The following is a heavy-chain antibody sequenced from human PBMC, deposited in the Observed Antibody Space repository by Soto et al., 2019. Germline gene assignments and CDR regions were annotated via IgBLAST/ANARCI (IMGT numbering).Heavy chain of an antibody. J-gene: IGHJ4*02. V-gene: IGHV4-61*05. D-gene: IGHD1-1*01. Sequence: SETLSLTCTVSGGSICSSNYYWSWIRQPPGKGLEWIGYIYYSGSTNYNPSLKSRVTISVDTSKNQFSLKLSSVTAADTAVYYCARRYGYSFDYWGQGTLVTVSS. CDR2: IYYSGST. CDR3: ARRYGYSFDY. CDR1: GGSICSSNYY.